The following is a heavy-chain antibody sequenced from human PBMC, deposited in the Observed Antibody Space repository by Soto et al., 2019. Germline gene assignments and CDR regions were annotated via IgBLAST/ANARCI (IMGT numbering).Heavy chain of an antibody. CDR2: IDPTDSYT. CDR3: ARLSRASFALDV. V-gene: IGHV5-10-1*01. D-gene: IGHD3-16*01. CDR1: GYNFITDW. J-gene: IGHJ6*02. Sequence: PGESLKISCKGSGYNFITDWISWVRQMPGKGLEWMGRIDPTDSYTKYSPSFEGHVTISADKSISPAYLQWSSLKASDSAVYYCARLSRASFALDVWGQGTTVTVSS.